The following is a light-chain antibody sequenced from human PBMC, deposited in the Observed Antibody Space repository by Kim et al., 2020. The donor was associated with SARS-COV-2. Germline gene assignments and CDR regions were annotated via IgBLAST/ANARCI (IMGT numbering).Light chain of an antibody. V-gene: IGKV1-27*01. CDR2: DAS. J-gene: IGKJ1*01. CDR1: QGISTN. Sequence: ASVGDRVTITCRASQGISTNVAWYQQKPGKVPNLLIYDASALHSGVPSRFSGSGSGTDFTLTISSLQPEDVATYYCQKYNGAPWTFGQGTKVDIK. CDR3: QKYNGAPWT.